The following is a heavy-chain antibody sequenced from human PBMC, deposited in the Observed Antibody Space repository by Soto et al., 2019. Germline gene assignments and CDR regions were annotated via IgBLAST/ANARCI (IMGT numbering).Heavy chain of an antibody. Sequence: QMQLVQSGPEVKKPGTSVKVSCKASGITFNRSAIQWVRQARGQRLEWEGWIVVGSGNRDYAQKFQERVTITSDMSTSTAYMELSSQRSEDTAVYYCAAVQESPYSMGIRGQGTTVTVSS. D-gene: IGHD2-15*01. CDR3: AAVQESPYSMGI. CDR2: IVVGSGNR. CDR1: GITFNRSA. V-gene: IGHV1-58*02. J-gene: IGHJ6*02.